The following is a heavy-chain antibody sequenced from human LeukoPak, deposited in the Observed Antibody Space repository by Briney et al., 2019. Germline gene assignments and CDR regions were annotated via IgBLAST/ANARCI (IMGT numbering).Heavy chain of an antibody. V-gene: IGHV1-69*13. CDR1: GGTFSSYA. Sequence: SVKVSCKASGGTFSSYAISWVRQAPGQGLEWMGGIIPIFGTANYAQKFQGRVTITADESTSTAYMELSSLRSEDTAVYYCARDPIGYYYGSGSYYDYWGQGTLVTVSS. J-gene: IGHJ4*02. D-gene: IGHD3-10*01. CDR2: IIPIFGTA. CDR3: ARDPIGYYYGSGSYYDY.